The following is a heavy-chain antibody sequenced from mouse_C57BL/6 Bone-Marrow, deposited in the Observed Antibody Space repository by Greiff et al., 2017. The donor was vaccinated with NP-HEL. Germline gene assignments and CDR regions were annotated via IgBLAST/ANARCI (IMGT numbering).Heavy chain of an antibody. V-gene: IGHV1-64*01. D-gene: IGHD4-1*02. J-gene: IGHJ2*01. CDR3: ARRSTGDFDY. Sequence: QVQLKQPGAELVKPGASVKLSCKASGYTFTSYWMHWVKQRPGQGLEWIGMIHPNSGSTNYNEKFKSKATLTVDKSSSTAYMQLSSLTSEDSAVYYCARRSTGDFDYWGQGTTLTVSS. CDR1: GYTFTSYW. CDR2: IHPNSGST.